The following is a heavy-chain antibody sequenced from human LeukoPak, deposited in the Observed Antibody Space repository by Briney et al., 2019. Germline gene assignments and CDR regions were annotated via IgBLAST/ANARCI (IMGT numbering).Heavy chain of an antibody. CDR1: VYTLTELS. CDR3: ATIHTAPITRISY. V-gene: IGHV1-24*01. CDR2: FDPEDGER. J-gene: IGHJ4*02. D-gene: IGHD3-22*01. Sequence: GASVNVSCKVSVYTLTELSMHWVRQAPGKGLEWMGGFDPEDGERIYAQKFQGRVTMTEDTSTDTAYMELSSLRSEDTAVYYCATIHTAPITRISYWGQGTLVTVSS.